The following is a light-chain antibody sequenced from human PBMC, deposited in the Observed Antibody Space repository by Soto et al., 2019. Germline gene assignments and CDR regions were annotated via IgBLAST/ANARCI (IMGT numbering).Light chain of an antibody. V-gene: IGKV3D-20*02. Sequence: DIVLTQSPDTLSLSPGERVTLSCRASQTVINSHVAWYRQKPGQPPRLLIYQTSLRAAGIPARFSASGSGTDFTLTISDVQPEDFALYYCHQRQSWPRTFGQGTKVDIK. CDR1: QTVINSH. J-gene: IGKJ1*01. CDR3: HQRQSWPRT. CDR2: QTS.